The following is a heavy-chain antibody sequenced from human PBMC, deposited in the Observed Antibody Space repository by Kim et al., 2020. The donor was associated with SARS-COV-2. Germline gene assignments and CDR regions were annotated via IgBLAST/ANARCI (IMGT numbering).Heavy chain of an antibody. CDR1: GGSFSGYY. D-gene: IGHD3-16*01. CDR3: ARGQLRFAFDI. Sequence: SETLSLTCAVYGGSFSGYYWSWIRQPPGKGLEWIGEINHSGSTNYNPSLKSRVTISVDTSKNQFSLKLSSVTAADTAVYYCARGQLRFAFDIWGQGTMVTVSS. CDR2: INHSGST. J-gene: IGHJ3*02. V-gene: IGHV4-34*01.